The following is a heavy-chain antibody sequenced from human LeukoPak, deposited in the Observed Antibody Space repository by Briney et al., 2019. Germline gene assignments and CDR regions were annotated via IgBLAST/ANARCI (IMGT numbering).Heavy chain of an antibody. D-gene: IGHD2-15*01. CDR2: ISNDGSLE. CDR3: ARDVCSGGSCYLSLAY. Sequence: PGRSLRLSCAASGFTLNNYGMHWVRQAPGKGLEWVATISNDGSLEYYADSVKGRFTISRDKSKNTLHLQMNSLRAEDTAVYYCARDVCSGGSCYLSLAYWGQGTLVTVSS. CDR1: GFTLNNYG. V-gene: IGHV3-30*03. J-gene: IGHJ4*02.